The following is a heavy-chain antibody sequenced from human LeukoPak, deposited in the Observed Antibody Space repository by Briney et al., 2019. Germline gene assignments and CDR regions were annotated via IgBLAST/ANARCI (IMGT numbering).Heavy chain of an antibody. CDR2: ISAYNGNT. J-gene: IGHJ6*04. D-gene: IGHD2-15*01. CDR1: GYTFTSSG. Sequence: ASVKVSCKASGYTFTSSGISWVRQAPGQGLEWLGWISAYNGNTNYAQNLQGRLTMTRDTSTSTAYMELRSLRSDDTAVYYCARFGLVVAGYMDVWGKGTTVTVSS. CDR3: ARFGLVVAGYMDV. V-gene: IGHV1-18*01.